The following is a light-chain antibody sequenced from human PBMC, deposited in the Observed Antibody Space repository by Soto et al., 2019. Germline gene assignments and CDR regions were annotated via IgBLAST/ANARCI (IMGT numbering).Light chain of an antibody. CDR1: SSDVGGYNY. CDR3: SSYTSSSTHWV. J-gene: IGLJ3*02. CDR2: EVS. V-gene: IGLV2-14*01. Sequence: QSALTQPASVSGSPGQSITISCTGTSSDVGGYNYVSWYQQHPGKAPKLMIYEVSNRPSGVSNRFSGSKSGNTASLTISGAPAEDEADYYCSSYTSSSTHWVFGGGTKLTVL.